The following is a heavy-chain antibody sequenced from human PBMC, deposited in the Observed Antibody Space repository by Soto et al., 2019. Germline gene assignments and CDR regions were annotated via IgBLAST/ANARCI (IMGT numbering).Heavy chain of an antibody. D-gene: IGHD2-15*01. Sequence: GGSLRLSCAASGFTFSSYAMGWVRQAPGKGLEYVSTISGSGDSTYYTDSVKGRFTISRDNSKNTLYLQMSSLRAEDTAVYYCAKGLRNFDSWGQGSLVTVSS. CDR1: GFTFSSYA. J-gene: IGHJ4*02. CDR3: AKGLRNFDS. CDR2: ISGSGDST. V-gene: IGHV3-23*01.